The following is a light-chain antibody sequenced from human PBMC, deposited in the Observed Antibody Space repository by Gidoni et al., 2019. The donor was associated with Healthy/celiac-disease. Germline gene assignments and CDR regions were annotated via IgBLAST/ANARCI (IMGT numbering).Light chain of an antibody. CDR1: QSFSSSY. J-gene: IGKJ3*01. CDR3: QQYGSSLLT. Sequence: EIVLTHSPGTLSLSPGESATLSCRASQSFSSSYLAWYQQKPGQAPRLLIYGASSRATGIPDRFSGSGSGTDFTLTISRLEPEDFAVYYCQQYGSSLLTFGPGTKVDIK. CDR2: GAS. V-gene: IGKV3-20*01.